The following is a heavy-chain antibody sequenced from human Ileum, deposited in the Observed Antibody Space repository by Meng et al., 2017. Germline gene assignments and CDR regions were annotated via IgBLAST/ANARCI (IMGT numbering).Heavy chain of an antibody. CDR2: INHSGST. D-gene: IGHD4-17*01. J-gene: IGHJ1*01. CDR3: ARGRYGDSRRGGYFQH. V-gene: IGHV4-34*01. Sequence: QLRQWGAVLSKPQGTLTFPCAVSGVSFSGHCWNWIRQPPGKGLEWIGEINHSGSTNYNPSLKSRVTISVDTSKNQFSLKLSSVTAADTAVYYCARGRYGDSRRGGYFQHWGQGTLVTVSS. CDR1: GVSFSGHC.